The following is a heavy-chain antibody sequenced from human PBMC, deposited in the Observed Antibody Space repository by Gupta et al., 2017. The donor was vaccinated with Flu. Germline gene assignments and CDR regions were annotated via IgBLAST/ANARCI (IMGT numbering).Heavy chain of an antibody. J-gene: IGHJ6*02. V-gene: IGHV3-23*01. CDR2: ISGSGGST. Sequence: EVQLLESGGGLVQPGGSLRLSCAASGFTFSSYAMSWVRQAPGKGLEWVSAISGSGGSTYYADSVKGRFTISRDNSKNTLYLQMNSLRAEDTAVYYCAKDSPLYRGSTSPYYYYGMDVWGQGTTVTVSS. CDR3: AKDSPLYRGSTSPYYYYGMDV. D-gene: IGHD2-2*01. CDR1: GFTFSSYA.